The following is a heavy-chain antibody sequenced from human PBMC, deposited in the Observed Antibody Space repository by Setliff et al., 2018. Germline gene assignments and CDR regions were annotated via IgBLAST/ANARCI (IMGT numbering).Heavy chain of an antibody. CDR3: VREGVDSRSSTDYRYYMDV. CDR1: GFVFTNYA. CDR2: ISPNYDYT. V-gene: IGHV1-18*01. J-gene: IGHJ6*03. D-gene: IGHD3-22*01. Sequence: ASVKVSCKASGFVFTNYAITWVRQAPGQGLEWMGWISPNYDYTNYAQKFQDRVTITADTSTGTAYMQLSSLGSEDTAVYYCVREGVDSRSSTDYRYYMDVWGKGTTVTVSS.